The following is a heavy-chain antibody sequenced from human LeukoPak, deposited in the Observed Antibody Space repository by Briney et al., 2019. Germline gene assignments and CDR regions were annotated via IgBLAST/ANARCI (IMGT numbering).Heavy chain of an antibody. CDR1: GFTFSSYA. CDR3: ARSRLVTDYYFDY. D-gene: IGHD3-9*01. CDR2: VGGSGGIT. V-gene: IGHV3-23*01. Sequence: GRSLRLSCAASGFTFSSYAMSWVRQTPGKGLEWVSAVGGSGGITFYADSVKGRFTISRDNSKNTLYLQMNSLRAEDTAVYFCARSRLVTDYYFDYWGQGTLVTVSS. J-gene: IGHJ4*02.